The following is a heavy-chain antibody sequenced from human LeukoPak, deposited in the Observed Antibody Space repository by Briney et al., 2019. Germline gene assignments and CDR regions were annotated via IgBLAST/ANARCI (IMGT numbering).Heavy chain of an antibody. CDR1: GGTFSSYA. CDR3: AREARITMIVVVTTDAFDI. D-gene: IGHD3-22*01. V-gene: IGHV1-69*04. CDR2: IIPILGIA. Sequence: ASVKVSCKASGGTFSSYAIRWVRQAPGQGLEWMGRIIPILGIANYAQKFQGRVTITADKSTSTAYMELSSLRSEDTAVYYCAREARITMIVVVTTDAFDIWGQGTMVTVSS. J-gene: IGHJ3*02.